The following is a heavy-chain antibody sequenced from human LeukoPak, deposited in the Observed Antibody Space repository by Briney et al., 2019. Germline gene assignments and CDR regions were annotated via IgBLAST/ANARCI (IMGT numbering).Heavy chain of an antibody. J-gene: IGHJ4*02. CDR2: MRSDGSTK. D-gene: IGHD3-22*01. CDR3: AKGFDSSGFYLDY. Sequence: GGSLRLSCAASGFTFSNYAMHWVRQAPGKGLEWVAYMRSDGSTKYYADSVKGRFTISRDNSKNTLYVQMNSLRAEDTAVYYCAKGFDSSGFYLDYWGQGTLVTVSS. V-gene: IGHV3-30*02. CDR1: GFTFSNYA.